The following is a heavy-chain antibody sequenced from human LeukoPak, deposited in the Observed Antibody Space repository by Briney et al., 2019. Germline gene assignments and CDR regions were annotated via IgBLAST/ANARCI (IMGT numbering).Heavy chain of an antibody. V-gene: IGHV4-34*01. CDR3: ARGLGGSYSDY. Sequence: SETLSLTCAVYGGSFSGYYWSWIRQPPGKGLEWSGEINHSGSTNYNPSLKSRVTISVDTSKNQSSLKLSSVTAEDTAVYYCARGLGGSYSDYWGQGTLVTVSS. CDR2: INHSGST. CDR1: GGSFSGYY. J-gene: IGHJ4*02. D-gene: IGHD1-26*01.